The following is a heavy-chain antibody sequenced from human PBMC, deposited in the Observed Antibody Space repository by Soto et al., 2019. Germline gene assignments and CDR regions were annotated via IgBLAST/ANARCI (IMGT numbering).Heavy chain of an antibody. CDR3: ARELKEPGSYYYYGLDV. D-gene: IGHD3-10*01. J-gene: IGHJ6*02. V-gene: IGHV1-69*13. CDR2: IIPIIGTT. Sequence: ASVKVSCKVSGGSFSSYGITWVRQAPGQGLEWMGGIIPIIGTTKYAQKFQGRVTITADESTTTAYMEVSSLISEDTAVYYCARELKEPGSYYYYGLDVWGQGTTVTVSS. CDR1: GGSFSSYG.